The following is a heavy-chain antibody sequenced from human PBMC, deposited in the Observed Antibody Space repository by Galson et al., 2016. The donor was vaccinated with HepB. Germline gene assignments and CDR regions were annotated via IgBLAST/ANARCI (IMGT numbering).Heavy chain of an antibody. D-gene: IGHD2/OR15-2a*01. CDR2: SRDKAHSYTT. Sequence: SLRLSCAASGFTFSHYTMNWVRQPPGKGLEWVGRSRDKAHSYTTEYAASVKGRFAISRDESENSLYLQMNSLKSEDTAVYYCARDFYDGSCHYMDYWGRGTLVTVSS. J-gene: IGHJ4*02. CDR1: GFTFSHYT. V-gene: IGHV3-72*01. CDR3: ARDFYDGSCHYMDY.